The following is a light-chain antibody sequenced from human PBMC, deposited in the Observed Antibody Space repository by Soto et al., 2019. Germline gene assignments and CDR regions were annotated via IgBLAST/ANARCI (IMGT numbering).Light chain of an antibody. J-gene: IGKJ4*01. V-gene: IGKV3-11*01. CDR2: DAS. CDR1: QSVSSY. Sequence: EVVLTQSPTTLSLSPGDRATLSCRASQSVSSYLAWYQQKPGQAPRLLIYDASKRATGIPVRFSGSGSGTDFTLTISSLEPEDFAVYYCQQRSIWVTFGGGTKVEIK. CDR3: QQRSIWVT.